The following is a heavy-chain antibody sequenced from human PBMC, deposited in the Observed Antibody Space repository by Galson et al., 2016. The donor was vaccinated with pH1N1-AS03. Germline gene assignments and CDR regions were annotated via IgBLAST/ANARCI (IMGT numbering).Heavy chain of an antibody. CDR3: ARESTGTEHIVVVTGRYGYYYMDV. CDR2: INQDEIEK. V-gene: IGHV3-7*03. J-gene: IGHJ6*03. D-gene: IGHD2-21*02. Sequence: SLRLSCAASGFTFKSYWMSWVRQAPGKGLEWVANINQDEIEKYCVDSVKGRFTISRDNAKNSLYLEMNSLRAEDTALYYCARESTGTEHIVVVTGRYGYYYMDVWGKGTTVTVSS. CDR1: GFTFKSYW.